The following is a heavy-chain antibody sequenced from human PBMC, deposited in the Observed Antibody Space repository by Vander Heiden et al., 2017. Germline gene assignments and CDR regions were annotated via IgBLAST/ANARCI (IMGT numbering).Heavy chain of an antibody. CDR3: AKANLRGYYLTTFDY. D-gene: IGHD3-22*01. CDR2: ISGSGGST. V-gene: IGHV3-23*01. CDR1: GFTFSSYA. J-gene: IGHJ4*02. Sequence: EVQLLESGGGLVQPGGSLSLSCAASGFTFSSYAMSWVRQAPGKGLEWVSAISGSGGSTYYADSVKGRFTISRDNSKNTLYLQMNSLRAEDTAVYYCAKANLRGYYLTTFDYWGQGTLVTVSS.